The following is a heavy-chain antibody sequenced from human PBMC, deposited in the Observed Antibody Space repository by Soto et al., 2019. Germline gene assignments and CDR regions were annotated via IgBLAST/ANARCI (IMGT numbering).Heavy chain of an antibody. CDR2: ISYDGSNK. CDR1: GFTFSSYG. Sequence: QVQLVESGGGVVQPGRSLRLSCAASGFTFSSYGMHWVRQAPGKGLEWVAVISYDGSNKYYADSVKGRFTISRDNFKNTLYLQMNSLIAEDMAVYYCAKEQRIVVVVAALDYWGQGTLVTVSS. J-gene: IGHJ4*02. D-gene: IGHD2-15*01. V-gene: IGHV3-30*18. CDR3: AKEQRIVVVVAALDY.